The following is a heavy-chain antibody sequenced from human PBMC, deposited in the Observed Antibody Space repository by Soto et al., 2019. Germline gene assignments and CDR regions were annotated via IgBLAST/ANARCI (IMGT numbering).Heavy chain of an antibody. CDR2: INPNSGGT. Sequence: ASVKVSCKASGYTFTGYYMHWVRQAPGQGLEWMGWINPNSGGTNYAQKFQGRVTMTRDTSISTAYMELSRLRSDDTAVYYCARVVTYASGSYSDYWGQGTLVTVSS. CDR1: GYTFTGYY. V-gene: IGHV1-2*02. CDR3: ARVVTYASGSYSDY. D-gene: IGHD3-10*01. J-gene: IGHJ4*02.